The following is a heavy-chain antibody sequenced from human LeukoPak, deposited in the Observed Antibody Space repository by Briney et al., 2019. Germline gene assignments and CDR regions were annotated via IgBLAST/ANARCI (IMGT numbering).Heavy chain of an antibody. J-gene: IGHJ5*02. CDR1: GGSISSSSYY. CDR2: IYYSGST. Sequence: SETLSLTCTVSGGSISSSSYYWGWIRQPPGKGLEWIGSIYYSGSTYYNPSLKSRVTISVDTSENQFSLKLSSVTAADTAVYYCAGEVVVVPAAMRSRFDPWGQGTLVTVSS. V-gene: IGHV4-39*07. CDR3: AGEVVVVPAAMRSRFDP. D-gene: IGHD2-2*01.